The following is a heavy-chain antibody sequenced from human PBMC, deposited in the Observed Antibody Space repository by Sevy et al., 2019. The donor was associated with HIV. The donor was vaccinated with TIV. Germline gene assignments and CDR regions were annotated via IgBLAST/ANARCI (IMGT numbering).Heavy chain of an antibody. D-gene: IGHD5-12*01. CDR1: GFTFSSYE. V-gene: IGHV3-48*03. CDR3: ASDDRGYSGYDRGDFDY. Sequence: GGSLRLSCAASGFTFSSYEMNWVRQAPGKGLEWVSYISSSGSTIYYADSVKGRFTISRDNAKNSLYLQMNSLRAEDTAVYYCASDDRGYSGYDRGDFDYWGQGTLVTVSS. CDR2: ISSSGSTI. J-gene: IGHJ4*02.